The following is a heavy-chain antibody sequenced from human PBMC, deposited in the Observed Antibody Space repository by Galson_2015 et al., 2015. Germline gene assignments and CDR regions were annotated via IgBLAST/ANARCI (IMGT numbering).Heavy chain of an antibody. CDR3: ARTAVYCSGGSCYFPKGFDY. J-gene: IGHJ4*02. CDR2: IYYSGST. V-gene: IGHV4-39*01. D-gene: IGHD2-15*01. CDR1: GGSISSSSYY. Sequence: SETLSLTCTVSGGSISSSSYYWGWIRQPPGKGLEWIGSIYYSGSTYYNPSLKSRVTISVDTSKNHFSLKLSSVTAADTAVYYCARTAVYCSGGSCYFPKGFDYWGQGTLVTVSS.